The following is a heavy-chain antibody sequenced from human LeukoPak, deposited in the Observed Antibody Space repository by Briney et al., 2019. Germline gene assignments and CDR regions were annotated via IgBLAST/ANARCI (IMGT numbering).Heavy chain of an antibody. Sequence: PGGSLRLSCAASGFTFEDYGMSWVRQAPGKGLEWVSGINWNGGSTGYADSVKGRFTISRDNAKNSLYLQMNSLRAEDTAFYYCARDWGSSWQNYYYGMDVWGQGTTVSASS. CDR3: ARDWGSSWQNYYYGMDV. J-gene: IGHJ6*02. CDR2: INWNGGST. V-gene: IGHV3-20*04. CDR1: GFTFEDYG. D-gene: IGHD6-13*01.